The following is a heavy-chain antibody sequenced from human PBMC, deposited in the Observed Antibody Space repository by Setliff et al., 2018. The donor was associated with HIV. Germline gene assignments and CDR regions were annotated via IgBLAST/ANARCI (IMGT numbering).Heavy chain of an antibody. CDR3: ARDVSWRVRTYIDY. CDR2: INWNGYST. D-gene: IGHD3-3*01. J-gene: IGHJ4*02. CDR1: GFTFDDYG. V-gene: IGHV3-20*04. Sequence: AGGSLRLSCAASGFTFDDYGMSWVRQAPGKGLEWVSGINWNGYSTGYADSVKGRFTISRDNAKNSLYLQMNSLRAEDTAVYYCARDVSWRVRTYIDYWGQGALVTVSS.